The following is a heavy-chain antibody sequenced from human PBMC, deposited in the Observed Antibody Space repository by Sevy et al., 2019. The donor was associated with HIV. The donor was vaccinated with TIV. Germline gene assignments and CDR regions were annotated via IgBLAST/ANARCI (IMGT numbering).Heavy chain of an antibody. J-gene: IGHJ6*02. CDR1: VFTFDDYA. D-gene: IGHD3-3*01. CDR3: AKATDPDYDFWSGIDHYYYAMDV. V-gene: IGHV3-9*01. CDR2: ISWNSNSI. Sequence: GGSLRLSCAASVFTFDDYAMHWVRQVPGKGLEWVSGISWNSNSIGYADSVKGRVTISRDNAKKSLYLQMNSLRTEDSALYYCAKATDPDYDFWSGIDHYYYAMDVWGQGTTVTVSS.